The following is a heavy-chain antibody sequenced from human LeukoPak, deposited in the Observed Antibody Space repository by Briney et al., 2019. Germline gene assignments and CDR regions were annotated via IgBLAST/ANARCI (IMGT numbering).Heavy chain of an antibody. V-gene: IGHV3-66*01. CDR2: IYSGVST. J-gene: IGHJ2*01. D-gene: IGHD3-22*01. CDR1: GFTVSSNY. CDR3: ARVHDYYDSSGYYDGWYFDL. Sequence: PGGSLRLSCAASGFTVSSNYMSWVRQAAGKGLEWVSVIYSGVSTYYADSVKGRFTISRDNSKNTLYLQMNSLRAEDTAVYYCARVHDYYDSSGYYDGWYFDLWGRGTLVIVSS.